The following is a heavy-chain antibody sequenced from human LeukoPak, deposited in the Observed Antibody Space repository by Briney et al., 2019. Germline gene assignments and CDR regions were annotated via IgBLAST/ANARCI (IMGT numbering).Heavy chain of an antibody. Sequence: PGGSLRLSCAASGFTFNNYAMSWVRQAPGKGLEWVSVITASGGSTYYADSVKGRFTISRDNSKNTLYLQMNSLRAEDTAVYYCAKPSRAYNYEWDYWGQGTLVTVSS. V-gene: IGHV3-23*01. CDR1: GFTFNNYA. D-gene: IGHD5-18*01. CDR3: AKPSRAYNYEWDY. CDR2: ITASGGST. J-gene: IGHJ4*02.